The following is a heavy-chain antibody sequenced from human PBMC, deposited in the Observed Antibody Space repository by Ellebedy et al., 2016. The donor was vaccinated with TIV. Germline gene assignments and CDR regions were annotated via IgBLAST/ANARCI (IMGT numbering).Heavy chain of an antibody. V-gene: IGHV1-2*02. D-gene: IGHD2-21*01. J-gene: IGHJ4*02. CDR1: GYTFTGSF. Sequence: AASVKVSCKASGYTFTGSFMHWVRQAPGHGLEWMGWINPRNDVTIYAQNFQCRVTMTTDTSISTAYMELRGLRSDDTAIYYCARSVWPGYFDFWGRGSLVTVSS. CDR3: ARSVWPGYFDF. CDR2: INPRNDVT.